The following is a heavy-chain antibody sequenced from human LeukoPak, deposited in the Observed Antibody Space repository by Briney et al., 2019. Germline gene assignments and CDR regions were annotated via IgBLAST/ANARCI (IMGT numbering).Heavy chain of an antibody. CDR1: GGSISRYY. CDR3: ARGQGDPRFDY. V-gene: IGHV4-4*07. CDR2: NYTSGNT. Sequence: SETRSLTCTVSGGSISRYYWSWIRQPAGKGLEWIGPNYTSGNTNYNPALKSRVTLSLDTSKNQLSLKLSSMTAADTAVYYCARGQGDPRFDYWGQGTLVTVSS. J-gene: IGHJ4*02. D-gene: IGHD2-21*02.